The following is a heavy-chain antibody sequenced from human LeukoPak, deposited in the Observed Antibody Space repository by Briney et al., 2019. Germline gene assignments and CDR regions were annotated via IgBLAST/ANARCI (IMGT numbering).Heavy chain of an antibody. Sequence: SETLSLTCTVSGGSISSYYWSWIRQPPGKGLEWFGYIYDSGTTNYNPSLKSRVTTSVDTSKNQFSLKLSSVTAADTAVYYCASSHYYGSGSYSNWFDPWGQGTLVTVSS. CDR2: IYDSGTT. J-gene: IGHJ5*02. CDR3: ASSHYYGSGSYSNWFDP. V-gene: IGHV4-59*12. D-gene: IGHD3-10*01. CDR1: GGSISSYY.